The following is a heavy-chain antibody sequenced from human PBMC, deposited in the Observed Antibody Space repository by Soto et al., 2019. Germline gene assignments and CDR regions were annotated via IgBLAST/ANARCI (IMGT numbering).Heavy chain of an antibody. V-gene: IGHV1-3*01. Sequence: SVKVSCKASGYTFSNYAMHWVRQAPGQRLEWMGWINAGNGNTKYSQKFQGRVTITRDTSASTAYMELSSLRSEDTAVYYCARDPSGYYGMDVWGQGTTVTVSS. J-gene: IGHJ6*02. CDR1: GYTFSNYA. CDR2: INAGNGNT. CDR3: ARDPSGYYGMDV. D-gene: IGHD3-10*01.